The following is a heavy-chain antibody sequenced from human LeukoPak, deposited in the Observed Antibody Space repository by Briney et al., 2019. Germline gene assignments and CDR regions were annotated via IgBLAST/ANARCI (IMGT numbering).Heavy chain of an antibody. CDR1: GGSFSGYY. CDR2: INHSGST. D-gene: IGHD2-2*02. Sequence: SETLCLTCAVSGGSFSGYYWSWIRQPPGKGLEWIGEINHSGSTNYNPSLKSRATISVDTSKNQFSLQLSTVTAADTAVYYCARRCQLLHHGPPKLNWFDHWGQGTLVTVSS. V-gene: IGHV4-34*01. CDR3: ARRCQLLHHGPPKLNWFDH. J-gene: IGHJ5*02.